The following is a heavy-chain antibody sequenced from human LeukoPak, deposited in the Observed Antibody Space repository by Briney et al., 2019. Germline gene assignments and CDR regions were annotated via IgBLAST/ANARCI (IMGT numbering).Heavy chain of an antibody. CDR1: GGSISSSNW. CDR2: IYHSGST. Sequence: SETLSLTCAVSGGSISSSNWWSWVRQPPGKGLKWIGEIYHSGSTNYNPSLKSRVTISVDKSKNQFSLKLSSVTAADTAVYYCASRAAAGTDYFDYWGQGTLVTVSS. D-gene: IGHD6-13*01. CDR3: ASRAAAGTDYFDY. J-gene: IGHJ4*02. V-gene: IGHV4-4*02.